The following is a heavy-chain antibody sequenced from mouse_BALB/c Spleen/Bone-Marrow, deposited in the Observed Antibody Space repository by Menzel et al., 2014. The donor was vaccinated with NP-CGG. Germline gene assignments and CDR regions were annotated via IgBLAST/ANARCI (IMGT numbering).Heavy chain of an antibody. V-gene: IGHV1-69*02. Sequence: QVQLKQSGAELVRPGASVKLSCKASGYTFTSYWINWVKQRPGQGLEWIGNIYPSDSYTNYNQKFKDKATLTVDKSSSTAYMQLSSPTSEDSAVYNCTRGDYYGSSSFAYWGQGTLVAVSA. CDR3: TRGDYYGSSSFAY. CDR2: IYPSDSYT. J-gene: IGHJ3*01. D-gene: IGHD1-1*01. CDR1: GYTFTSYW.